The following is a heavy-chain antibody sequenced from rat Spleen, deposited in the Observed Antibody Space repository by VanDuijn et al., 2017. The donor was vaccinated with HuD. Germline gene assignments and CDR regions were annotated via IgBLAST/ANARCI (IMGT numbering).Heavy chain of an antibody. CDR1: GFTFNNYW. CDR3: ARHGYTTDYLNWFAY. J-gene: IGHJ3*01. V-gene: IGHV5-31*01. Sequence: EVQLVESGGGLVQPGRSLKLSCVASGFTFNNYWMTWIRQAPGKGLEWVAAISPSGGTTYYQDSGKGRFTISRDNAKSTLYLQMNSLRSEDTATYYCARHGYTTDYLNWFAYWGQGTLVTVSS. CDR2: ISPSGGTT. D-gene: IGHD1-6*01.